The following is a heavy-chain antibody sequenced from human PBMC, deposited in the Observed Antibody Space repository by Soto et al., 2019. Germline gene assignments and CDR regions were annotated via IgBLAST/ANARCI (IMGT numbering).Heavy chain of an antibody. V-gene: IGHV3-23*01. D-gene: IGHD1-26*01. J-gene: IGHJ5*02. CDR2: ISGSGFKK. CDR3: AKNQGVELVPLATVDWFDP. Sequence: EVVLLESGGGLEQPGGSLRLSCAASGFIFENFGMSWVRQAPGKGLEWISSISGSGFKKYYADSVKGRFTISRDNSKSTFYLELNKLSAEDTAVYHCAKNQGVELVPLATVDWFDPWGQGSVVTVSS. CDR1: GFIFENFG.